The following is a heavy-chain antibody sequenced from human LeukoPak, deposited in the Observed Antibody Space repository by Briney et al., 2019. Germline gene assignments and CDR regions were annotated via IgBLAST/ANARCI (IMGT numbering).Heavy chain of an antibody. D-gene: IGHD3-22*01. Sequence: GSLRLSCAASGFTFSSYAMHWVRQAPGKGLEWVAVISYDGSNKYYADSVKGRFTISRDNSKSTLYLQMNSLRAEDTAVYYCARGSNYYDSSGYGRDWFDPWGQGTLVTVSS. CDR3: ARGSNYYDSSGYGRDWFDP. V-gene: IGHV3-30-3*01. J-gene: IGHJ5*02. CDR2: ISYDGSNK. CDR1: GFTFSSYA.